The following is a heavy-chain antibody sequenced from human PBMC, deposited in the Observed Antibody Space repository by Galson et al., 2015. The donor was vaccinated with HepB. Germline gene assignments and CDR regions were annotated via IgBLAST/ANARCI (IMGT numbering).Heavy chain of an antibody. J-gene: IGHJ5*02. D-gene: IGHD5-24*01. Sequence: SLRLSCAASGFTFSSYAMHWVRQAPGKGLEYVSAISSNGGSTYYADSVKGRFTISRDNPKNTLYLQMSSLRAEDTAVYYCVNLPWDDGPMPWGQGTLVTVSS. CDR3: VNLPWDDGPMP. V-gene: IGHV3-64D*06. CDR2: ISSNGGST. CDR1: GFTFSSYA.